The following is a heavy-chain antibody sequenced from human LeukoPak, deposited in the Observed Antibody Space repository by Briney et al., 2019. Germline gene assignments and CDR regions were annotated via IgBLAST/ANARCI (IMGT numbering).Heavy chain of an antibody. CDR3: VRGLGDV. CDR2: TNNDGKLV. Sequence: PGGSLRLSCSASGFIFRNFWMHWVRQAPGKGPVWVSRTNNDGKLVTYADSVKGRFTISRDSAKDTVFLQMNSLRVEDTALYYCVRGLGDVWGKGTLVTVSS. J-gene: IGHJ6*04. D-gene: IGHD4-11*01. V-gene: IGHV3-74*01. CDR1: GFIFRNFW.